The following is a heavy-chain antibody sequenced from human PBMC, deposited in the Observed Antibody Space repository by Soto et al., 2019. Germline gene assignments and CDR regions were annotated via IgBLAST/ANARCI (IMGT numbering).Heavy chain of an antibody. CDR2: TYYRSKWYD. J-gene: IGHJ4*02. CDR3: ARAPFEQQMSPFDY. D-gene: IGHD6-13*01. CDR1: GDSVSSKSVA. Sequence: PSQTLSLTCAIFGDSVSSKSVAWNWIRQSPSRGLEWLGRTYYRSKWYDDYAVSVKSRIIINPDTSKNQFSLQLNSVTPEDTAVYYCARAPFEQQMSPFDYWGQGILVTVS. V-gene: IGHV6-1*01.